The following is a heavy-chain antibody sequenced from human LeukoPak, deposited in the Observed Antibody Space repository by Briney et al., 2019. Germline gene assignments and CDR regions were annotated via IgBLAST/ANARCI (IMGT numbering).Heavy chain of an antibody. CDR1: GFTFSSYS. D-gene: IGHD6-13*01. J-gene: IGHJ4*02. V-gene: IGHV3-21*01. CDR3: ARTPEGIAAADYYFDY. Sequence: GGSLRLSCAASGFTFSSYSMNWVRQAPGKGLEWVSSISSSSYIYYADSVKGRFTISRDNAKNSLYLQMNSLRAEDTAVYYCARTPEGIAAADYYFDYWGQGTLVTVSS. CDR2: ISSSSYI.